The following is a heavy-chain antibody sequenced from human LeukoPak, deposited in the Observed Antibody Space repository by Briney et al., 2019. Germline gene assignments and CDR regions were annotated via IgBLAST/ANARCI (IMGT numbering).Heavy chain of an antibody. CDR1: GGTFSSYA. J-gene: IGHJ6*02. D-gene: IGHD2-2*01. V-gene: IGHV1-69*04. CDR2: IIPILGIA. Sequence: GASVKVSCKASGGTFSSYAISWVRQAPGQGLEWMGRIIPILGIANYAQKFQGRVTITADKSTSTAYMELSSLRSEDTAVYYCASGGRYCSSTSCYEQPRPYYYYGMDVWGQGTTVTVSS. CDR3: ASGGRYCSSTSCYEQPRPYYYYGMDV.